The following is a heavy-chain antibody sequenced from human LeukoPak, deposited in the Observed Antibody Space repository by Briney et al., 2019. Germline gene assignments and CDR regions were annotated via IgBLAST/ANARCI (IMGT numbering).Heavy chain of an antibody. CDR3: ARDWQWQQLDGDAFDI. Sequence: GGSLRLSCAASGFTFSSYEMNWVRQAPGKGLEWLSYISSSGTTIKYADSVKGRFTISRDNAKNSLFLQMNSLRAEDTAVYYCARDWQWQQLDGDAFDIWGQGTMVTVSS. J-gene: IGHJ3*02. D-gene: IGHD6-13*01. V-gene: IGHV3-48*03. CDR1: GFTFSSYE. CDR2: ISSSGTTI.